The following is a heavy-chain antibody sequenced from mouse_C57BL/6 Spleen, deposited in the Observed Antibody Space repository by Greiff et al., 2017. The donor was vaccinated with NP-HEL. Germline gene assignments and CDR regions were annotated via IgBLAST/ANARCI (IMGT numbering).Heavy chain of an antibody. Sequence: QVQLQQSGAELVKPGASVKISCKASGYAFSSYWMNWVKQRPGKGLEWIGQIYPGDGDTNYNGKFKGKATLTADKSSSTAYMQLSSLTSEDSAVYFCERGDGYYAMGYWGQGTSVTVSS. D-gene: IGHD2-3*01. J-gene: IGHJ4*01. V-gene: IGHV1-80*01. CDR1: GYAFSSYW. CDR2: IYPGDGDT. CDR3: ERGDGYYAMGY.